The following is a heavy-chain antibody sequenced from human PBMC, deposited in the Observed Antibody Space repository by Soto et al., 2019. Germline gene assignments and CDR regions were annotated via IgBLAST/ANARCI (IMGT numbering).Heavy chain of an antibody. D-gene: IGHD3-3*01. V-gene: IGHV3-30*03. CDR2: ITYDGSNK. CDR3: ARAPSGRFLEWFSAFDI. CDR1: GFTFSSYS. Sequence: GGSLRLSCAASGFTFSSYSMNWVRQAPGKGLEWVAVITYDGSNKYYADSVKGRFTISRDNSKNTLYLQMNSLRAEDTAVYYCARAPSGRFLEWFSAFDIWGQGTMVTVSS. J-gene: IGHJ3*02.